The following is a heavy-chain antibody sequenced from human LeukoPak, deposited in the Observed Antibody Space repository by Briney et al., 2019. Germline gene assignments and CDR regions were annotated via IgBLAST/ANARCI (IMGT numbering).Heavy chain of an antibody. V-gene: IGHV3-23*01. CDR2: ISGSGGST. CDR1: GITFSSYA. D-gene: IGHD6-13*01. Sequence: GSLRLSCAASGITFSSYAMSWVRQAPGKGLEWVSAISGSGGSTYYADSVKGRFTISRDNSKNTLYLQMNSLRAEDTAVYYCAKSRGSWYDYMDVWGKGTTVTVSS. CDR3: AKSRGSWYDYMDV. J-gene: IGHJ6*03.